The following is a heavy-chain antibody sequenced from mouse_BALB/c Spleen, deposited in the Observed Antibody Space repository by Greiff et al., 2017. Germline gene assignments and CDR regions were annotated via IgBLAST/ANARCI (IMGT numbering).Heavy chain of an antibody. J-gene: IGHJ2*01. CDR1: GYTFTDYN. CDR3: ARGGYYRYDDGFDY. V-gene: IGHV1-18*01. Sequence: VQLKESGPELVKPGASVKIPCKASGYTFTDYNMDWVKQSHGKSLEWIGDINPNNGGTIYNQKFKGKATLTVDKSSSTAYMELRSLTSEDTAVYYCARGGYYRYDDGFDYWGQGTTLTVSS. CDR2: INPNNGGT. D-gene: IGHD2-14*01.